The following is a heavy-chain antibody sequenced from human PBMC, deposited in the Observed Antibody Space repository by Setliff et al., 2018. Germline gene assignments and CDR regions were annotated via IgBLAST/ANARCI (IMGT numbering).Heavy chain of an antibody. V-gene: IGHV1-3*03. CDR1: GYTFISYA. CDR3: ARSGGSNWQTKLDY. D-gene: IGHD2-15*01. CDR2: INPASGNT. Sequence: ASVKVSCKASGYTFISYALHWVRQAPGQRLQWMGWINPASGNTKYSQEFQDRVTITRDTSASIAFMELSSLRSEDMAVYYCARSGGSNWQTKLDYWGQGTLVTVSS. J-gene: IGHJ4*02.